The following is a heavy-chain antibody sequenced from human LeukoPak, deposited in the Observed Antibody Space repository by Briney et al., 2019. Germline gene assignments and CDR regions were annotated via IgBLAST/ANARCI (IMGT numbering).Heavy chain of an antibody. Sequence: GGSLRLSCAASGFTFSSYSMNWVRQAPGKGLEWVSYISSSSSTIYYADSVKGRFTISRDNAKNSLYLQMNSLRDEGTAVYYCARDSRDYVWGSYRGGFDYWGQGTLVTVSS. D-gene: IGHD3-16*02. CDR1: GFTFSSYS. CDR3: ARDSRDYVWGSYRGGFDY. V-gene: IGHV3-48*02. J-gene: IGHJ4*02. CDR2: ISSSSSTI.